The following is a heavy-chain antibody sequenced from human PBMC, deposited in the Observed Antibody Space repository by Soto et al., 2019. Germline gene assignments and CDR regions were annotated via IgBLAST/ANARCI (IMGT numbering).Heavy chain of an antibody. CDR2: IYYSGST. CDR3: ARDYYGSGSSSLDI. Sequence: PSETLSLTCTVSGGSISSGGYYWSWIRQHPGKGLEWIGYIYYSGSTYYNPSLKSRVTISVDTSKNQFSLKLSSVTAADTAVYYCARDYYGSGSSSLDIWGQGTMVTVS. D-gene: IGHD3-10*01. V-gene: IGHV4-31*03. CDR1: GGSISSGGYY. J-gene: IGHJ3*02.